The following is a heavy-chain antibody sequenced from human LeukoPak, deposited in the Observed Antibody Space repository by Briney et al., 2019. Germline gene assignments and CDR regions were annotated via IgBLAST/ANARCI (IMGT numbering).Heavy chain of an antibody. V-gene: IGHV1-69*04. J-gene: IGHJ6*02. D-gene: IGHD3-22*01. CDR2: IIPILGIA. CDR3: AWLGSNTYGSSGQGYYGMDV. Sequence: GASVKVSCKASGGTFSSYAISWVRQAPGQGLEWMGRIIPILGIANYAQKFQGRVTITADKSTSTAYMELSSLRSEDTAVYYCAWLGSNTYGSSGQGYYGMDVWGQGTTVTVSS. CDR1: GGTFSSYA.